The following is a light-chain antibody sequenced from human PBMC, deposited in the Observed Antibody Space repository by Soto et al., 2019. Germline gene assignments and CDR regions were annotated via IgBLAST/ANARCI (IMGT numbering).Light chain of an antibody. CDR1: SSNIGNNY. V-gene: IGLV1-51*01. CDR2: DSD. J-gene: IGLJ3*02. CDR3: GSWDSRLSAWV. Sequence: QSVLTQPPSVSAAPGQKVAISCSGSSSNIGNNYVSWYQQFPGTAPKLLIYDSDKRPSGIPDRFSGSKSGTSATLAITGLQTGDEADYYCGSWDSRLSAWVFGGGTKLTVL.